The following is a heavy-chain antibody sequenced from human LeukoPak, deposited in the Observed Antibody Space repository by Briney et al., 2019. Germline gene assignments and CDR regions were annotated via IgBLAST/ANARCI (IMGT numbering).Heavy chain of an antibody. CDR2: IYSGGST. J-gene: IGHJ6*03. CDR3: ARASWFGELRYYYYMDV. Sequence: GGSLRLSCAASGFTVSSNYMSWVRQAPGKGLEWVSVIYSGGSTYYADSVKGRFTISRDNSKNTLYLQMNSLRAEDTAVYYCARASWFGELRYYYYMDVWGKGTTVTVSS. D-gene: IGHD3-10*01. V-gene: IGHV3-53*01. CDR1: GFTVSSNY.